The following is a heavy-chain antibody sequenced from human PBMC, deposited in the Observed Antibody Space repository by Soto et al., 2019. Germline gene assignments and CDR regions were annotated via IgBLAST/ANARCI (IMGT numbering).Heavy chain of an antibody. Sequence: QDPRKGLEGIGYTYYSGSTYYHPSLNSRLTISFDTSKNQFYLELSSVTAADTAVYCCARGLRSMGWFDPWGQATLVTVSS. V-gene: IGHV4-31*02. J-gene: IGHJ5*02. CDR2: TYYSGST. CDR3: ARGLRSMGWFDP. D-gene: IGHD3-10*01.